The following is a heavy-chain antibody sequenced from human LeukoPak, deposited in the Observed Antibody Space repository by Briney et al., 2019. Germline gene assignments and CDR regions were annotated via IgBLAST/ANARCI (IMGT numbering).Heavy chain of an antibody. J-gene: IGHJ3*02. D-gene: IGHD5-24*01. Sequence: GGSLRLSCAASGFTFSGSAMHWVRQASGQGLEWVGRIRSKANSYATAYAASVKGRFTISRDDSKNTAYLQMSSLKTEDTAVYYCTSLGDGYNYIDIWGQGTMVTVSS. V-gene: IGHV3-73*01. CDR2: IRSKANSYAT. CDR3: TSLGDGYNYIDI. CDR1: GFTFSGSA.